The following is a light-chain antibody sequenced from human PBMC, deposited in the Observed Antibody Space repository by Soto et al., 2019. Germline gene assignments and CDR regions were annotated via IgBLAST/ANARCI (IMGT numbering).Light chain of an antibody. CDR3: MQATHWPLT. CDR2: KVS. Sequence: DVVMTQSPLSLPVTLGQPASISCRSSQSLVYSDGNPYLNGFQQRPGQSPRRLIYKVSHRDSWVPDRFGGSGSGTDFTLEISRVEAGDVRGYFCMQATHWPLTFGPGTKVEIK. V-gene: IGKV2-30*01. J-gene: IGKJ3*01. CDR1: QSLVYSDGNPY.